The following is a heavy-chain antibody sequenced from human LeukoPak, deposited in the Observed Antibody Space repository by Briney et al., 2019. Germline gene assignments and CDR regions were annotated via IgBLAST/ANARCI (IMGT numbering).Heavy chain of an antibody. CDR2: IKPNSGGT. Sequence: ASVKVSCKASGYTFTGYYMHWVRQAPGQGVEWMGWIKPNSGGTNYAQKFQGWVTMTRDTSISTAYMELSRLRSDDTAVYYCARGGELRYFDWLLSGAFDIWGQGTMVTVSS. D-gene: IGHD3-9*01. J-gene: IGHJ3*02. CDR1: GYTFTGYY. V-gene: IGHV1-2*04. CDR3: ARGGELRYFDWLLSGAFDI.